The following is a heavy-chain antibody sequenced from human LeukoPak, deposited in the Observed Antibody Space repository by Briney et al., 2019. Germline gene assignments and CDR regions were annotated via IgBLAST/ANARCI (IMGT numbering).Heavy chain of an antibody. J-gene: IGHJ6*04. D-gene: IGHD2-2*01. CDR3: ARGEDCSSTSCFNYGMDV. CDR2: ISSSSSYI. CDR1: GFTFSSYS. Sequence: GGSLRLSCAASGFTFSSYSMNWVRQAPGKGLEWVSSISSSSSYIYYADSVKGRFATSRDNAKNSLYLQMNSLRAEDTAVYYCARGEDCSSTSCFNYGMDVWGKGTTVTVSS. V-gene: IGHV3-21*01.